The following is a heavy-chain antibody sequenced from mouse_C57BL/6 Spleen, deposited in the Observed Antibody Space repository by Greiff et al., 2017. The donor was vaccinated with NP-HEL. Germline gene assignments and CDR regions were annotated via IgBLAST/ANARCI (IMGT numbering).Heavy chain of an antibody. J-gene: IGHJ4*01. CDR1: GYTFTSYD. V-gene: IGHV1-85*01. Sequence: LVKPGASVKLSCKASGYTFTSYDINWVKQRLGQGLEWSGWIHPRDGSTKYNEKFKGKATLTVDTSSSTAYMELHSLTSEDSAVYFCARKGHYYAMDYWGQGTSVTVSS. CDR2: IHPRDGST. CDR3: ARKGHYYAMDY.